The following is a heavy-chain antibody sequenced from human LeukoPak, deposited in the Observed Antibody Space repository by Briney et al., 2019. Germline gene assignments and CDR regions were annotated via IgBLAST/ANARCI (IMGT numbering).Heavy chain of an antibody. D-gene: IGHD6-6*01. CDR3: ARGEARQLVWIDY. V-gene: IGHV1-2*06. J-gene: IGHJ4*02. CDR1: GYTFTGYY. CDR2: INPNSGGT. Sequence: ASVKVSCKASGYTFTGYYMHWVRQAPGQGLEWMGRINPNSGGTNYAQKFQGRVTMTRDTSISTAYMELSRLRSDDTAVYYCARGEARQLVWIDYWGQGTLVTVSS.